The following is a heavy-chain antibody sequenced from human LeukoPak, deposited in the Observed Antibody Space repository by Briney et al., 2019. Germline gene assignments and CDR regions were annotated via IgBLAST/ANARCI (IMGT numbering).Heavy chain of an antibody. Sequence: PSQTLSLTCTVSGGSISSDSYYWSWIRQPAGKGLEWIGRIYAIGGTIYNPSLKSRVTISVDTSKNQFSLKLSSVTAADTAVYYCARGWAVAETFDPWGQGTLVTVSS. CDR3: ARGWAVAETFDP. D-gene: IGHD6-19*01. V-gene: IGHV4-61*02. J-gene: IGHJ5*02. CDR2: IYAIGGT. CDR1: GGSISSDSYY.